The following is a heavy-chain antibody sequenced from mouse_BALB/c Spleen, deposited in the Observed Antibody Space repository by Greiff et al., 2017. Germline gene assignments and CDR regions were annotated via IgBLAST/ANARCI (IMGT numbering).Heavy chain of an antibody. D-gene: IGHD4-1*01. Sequence: VKLQESGAELARPGASVKLSCKASGYTFPDYYINWVKQRTGQGLEWIGEIYPGSGNTYYNEKFKGKATLTADKSSSTAYMQLSSLTSEDSAVYFCARWDWGDYWGQGTTLTVSS. V-gene: IGHV1-77*01. CDR3: ARWDWGDY. J-gene: IGHJ2*01. CDR1: GYTFPDYY. CDR2: IYPGSGNT.